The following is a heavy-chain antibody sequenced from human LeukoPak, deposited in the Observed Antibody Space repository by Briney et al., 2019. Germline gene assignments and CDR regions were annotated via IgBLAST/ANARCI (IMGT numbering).Heavy chain of an antibody. CDR3: TRDQTPYY. Sequence: PGGSLRLSCTASGFTFGDYAMTAVRQTPGEGDEWVGFIESETYGGTVEYAASVKGRFSILRDDSKSIAYLQMNSLKTEDTDVYYCTRDQTPYYWGQGTLVTVSS. J-gene: IGHJ4*02. CDR1: GFTFGDYA. CDR2: IESETYGGTV. V-gene: IGHV3-49*04.